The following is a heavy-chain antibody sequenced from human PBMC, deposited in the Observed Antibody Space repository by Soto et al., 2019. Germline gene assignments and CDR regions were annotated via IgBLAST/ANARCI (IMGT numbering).Heavy chain of an antibody. CDR2: ISSSSSYI. Sequence: LRLSCAASGFTFSSYSMNWVRQAPGKGLEWVSSISSSSSYIYYADSVKGRFTISRDNAKNSLYLQMNSLRAEDTAVYYCARDPGVRGGGWFDPWGQGTLVTVSS. J-gene: IGHJ5*02. V-gene: IGHV3-21*01. D-gene: IGHD3-10*01. CDR3: ARDPGVRGGGWFDP. CDR1: GFTFSSYS.